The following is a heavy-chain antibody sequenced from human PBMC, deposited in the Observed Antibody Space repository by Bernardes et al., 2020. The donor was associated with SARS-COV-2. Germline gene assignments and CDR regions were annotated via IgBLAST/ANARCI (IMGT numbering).Heavy chain of an antibody. Sequence: GGSLRLSCAASGFTFSRNTMNWVRQAPGKGLEWVSTISSSGTYIYYADSVKGRFTISRDNAKNSLYLQMNGLRAEDAAVYYCTRDQQAYFDSSGFAHSFDVWGLGTMVTVSS. J-gene: IGHJ3*01. CDR2: ISSSGTYI. CDR3: TRDQQAYFDSSGFAHSFDV. CDR1: GFTFSRNT. D-gene: IGHD3-22*01. V-gene: IGHV3-21*01.